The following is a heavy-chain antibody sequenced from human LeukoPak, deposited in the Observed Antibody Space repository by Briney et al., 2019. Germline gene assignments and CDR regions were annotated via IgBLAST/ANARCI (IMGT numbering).Heavy chain of an antibody. J-gene: IGHJ4*02. CDR2: IKYDGDEE. D-gene: IGHD1-1*01. V-gene: IGHV3-7*01. CDR1: GFTFSSYW. CDR3: KSGGAAPGSFDY. Sequence: GGSLRLSCAASGFTFSSYWMSWMRQAPGKGLEWVANIKYDGDEEYYVDSVRGRFTISRDNAKNSLYLQLSSLRVEDTAVYYCKSGGAAPGSFDYWGQGTLVAVSP.